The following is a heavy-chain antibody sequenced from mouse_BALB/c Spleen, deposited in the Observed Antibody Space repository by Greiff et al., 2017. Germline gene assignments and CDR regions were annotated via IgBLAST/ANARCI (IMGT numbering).Heavy chain of an antibody. CDR1: GFTFSSYA. CDR2: ISSGGSYT. J-gene: IGHJ4*01. CDR3: AREYDAMDY. Sequence: EVMLVESGGGLVKPGGSLKLSCAASGFTFSSYAMSWVRQSPEKRLEWVAEISSGGSYTYYPDTVTGRFTISRDNAKNTLYLEMSSLRSEDTAMYYCAREYDAMDYWGQGTSVTVSS. V-gene: IGHV5-9-4*01.